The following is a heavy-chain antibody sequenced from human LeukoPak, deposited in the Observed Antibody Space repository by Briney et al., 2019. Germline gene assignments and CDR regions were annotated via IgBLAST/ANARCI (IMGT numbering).Heavy chain of an antibody. CDR2: MNPNSGNT. V-gene: IGHV1-8*01. D-gene: IGHD1-26*01. CDR1: GYTFTSYD. CDR3: AKGRGGGSSIQTPEFDY. Sequence: ASVKVSCKASGYTFTSYDINWVRQATGQGLEWMGWMNPNSGNTGYAQKFQGRVTMTRNTSISTAYMELSSLRSEDTAVYYCAKGRGGGSSIQTPEFDYWGQGTLVTVSS. J-gene: IGHJ4*02.